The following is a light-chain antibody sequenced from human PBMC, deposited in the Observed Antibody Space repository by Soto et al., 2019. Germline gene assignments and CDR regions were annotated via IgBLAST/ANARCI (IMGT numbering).Light chain of an antibody. CDR1: SSNIGGNS. V-gene: IGLV1-51*01. CDR3: GSWDSSRSAYV. J-gene: IGLJ1*01. Sequence: QSVLTQPPSVSGAPGQKVTISCSGSSSNIGGNSVSWYQQLPGTAPKLLIYGDNKRPSGIPDRLSGSESGTSATLCIAGYQPGDEADYYCGSWDSSRSAYVCETGTKVTDL. CDR2: GDN.